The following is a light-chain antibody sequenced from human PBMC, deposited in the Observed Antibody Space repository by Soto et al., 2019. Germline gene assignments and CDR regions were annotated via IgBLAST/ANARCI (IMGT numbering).Light chain of an antibody. CDR2: DTF. CDR3: LQDQAYPWT. J-gene: IGKJ1*01. Sequence: DIQMTQSPSSLSASVGARVTITCRASQGIRYNLGWYQQRPGKAPERLIYDTFTLASGVPSRFSGSGSGTEFTLTIARLQPEDVATYYCLQDQAYPWTFGQGTKV. V-gene: IGKV1-17*01. CDR1: QGIRYN.